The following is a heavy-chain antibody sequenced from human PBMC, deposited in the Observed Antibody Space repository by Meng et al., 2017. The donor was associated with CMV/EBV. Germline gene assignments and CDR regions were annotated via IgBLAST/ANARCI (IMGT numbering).Heavy chain of an antibody. V-gene: IGHV4-39*07. CDR3: ARSRYCSSTSCYRGNYYYYGMDV. D-gene: IGHD2-2*02. CDR1: GGPISSITYY. J-gene: IGHJ6*02. Sequence: GPLRLSFTVSGGPISSITYYWGWIRQPPGKGPAWIGSIYYSGSTYYNPSLKSRVTISVDTSKNQFSLKLSSVTAADTAVYYCARSRYCSSTSCYRGNYYYYGMDVWGQGTTVTVSS. CDR2: IYYSGST.